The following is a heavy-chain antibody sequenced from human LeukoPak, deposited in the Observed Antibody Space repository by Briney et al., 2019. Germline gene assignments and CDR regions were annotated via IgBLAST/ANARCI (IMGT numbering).Heavy chain of an antibody. J-gene: IGHJ3*01. Sequence: ASVKVSCKASGYTFTGYYMHWVRQAPGQGLEWMGWINPNSGGTNYAQKFQGRVTMTRDTSISTAYMELSRLRSDDTAVYYCARGIVVVAATSGAFDFWGQGTMVTVSS. D-gene: IGHD2-15*01. V-gene: IGHV1-2*02. CDR1: GYTFTGYY. CDR2: INPNSGGT. CDR3: ARGIVVVAATSGAFDF.